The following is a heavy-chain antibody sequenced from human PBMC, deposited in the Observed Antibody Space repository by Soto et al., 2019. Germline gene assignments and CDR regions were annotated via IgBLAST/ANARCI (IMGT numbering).Heavy chain of an antibody. Sequence: LSLTCAISGDSVSTTSATWDWIRQSPSRGLEWLGRTYYRSKWDYDYAASVKGRININPDTSNNQVSLHLDSVTPDDTAVYYCARLIGNSWLDSWGQGTLVTVSS. CDR2: TYYRSKWDY. J-gene: IGHJ5*01. D-gene: IGHD2-8*01. CDR1: GDSVSTTSAT. CDR3: ARLIGNSWLDS. V-gene: IGHV6-1*01.